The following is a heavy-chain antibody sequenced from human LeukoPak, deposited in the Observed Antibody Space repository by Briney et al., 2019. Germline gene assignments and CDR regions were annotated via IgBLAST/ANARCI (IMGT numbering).Heavy chain of an antibody. Sequence: PSETLSLTCTVSGGSFSSYYWSWLRQPPGKGLEWIGYIYYSGSTNYNPSLKSRVTISVDTSKNQFSLKLSSVTAADTAVYYCARFLRQQLAYFDYWGQGTLVTVSS. CDR2: IYYSGST. V-gene: IGHV4-59*01. J-gene: IGHJ4*02. CDR3: ARFLRQQLAYFDY. D-gene: IGHD6-13*01. CDR1: GGSFSSYY.